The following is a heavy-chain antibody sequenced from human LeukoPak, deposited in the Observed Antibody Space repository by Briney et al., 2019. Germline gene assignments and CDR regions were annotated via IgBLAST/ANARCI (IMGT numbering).Heavy chain of an antibody. CDR3: ASGRYSYGTRFDY. CDR2: IIPIFGTA. CDR1: GGTFSSYA. V-gene: IGHV1-69*01. J-gene: IGHJ4*02. Sequence: SVKVSCKASGGTFSSYAISWVRQAPGQGLEWMGGIIPIFGTANYAQKFQGRVTITPDETTSTAYMELSSLRSEDTAVYYCASGRYSYGTRFDYWGQGTLVTVSS. D-gene: IGHD5-18*01.